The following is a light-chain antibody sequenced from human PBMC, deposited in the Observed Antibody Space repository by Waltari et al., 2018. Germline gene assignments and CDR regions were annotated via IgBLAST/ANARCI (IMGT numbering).Light chain of an antibody. CDR2: GVS. CDR1: SSDVGAYNY. Sequence: QSALTQPPSASGSPGQSVTISCTGTSSDVGAYNYVSWYQQHPDKAPQLMIFGVSSRPSGFPERCSGSKSGNTASLTVSGLQAEDEADYYCFSYAGSNNLVFGGGTKLTVL. V-gene: IGLV2-8*01. J-gene: IGLJ2*01. CDR3: FSYAGSNNLV.